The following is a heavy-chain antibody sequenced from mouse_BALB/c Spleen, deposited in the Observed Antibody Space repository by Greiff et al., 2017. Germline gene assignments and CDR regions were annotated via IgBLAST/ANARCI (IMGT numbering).Heavy chain of an antibody. CDR1: GDSITSCY. J-gene: IGHJ3*01. CDR3: ASQLGQAY. D-gene: IGHD4-1*02. Sequence: DVKLQESGPSLVKPSQTLSLTCSVTGDSITSCYWNWIRKFPGNKLEYMGYISYSGSTYYNPSLKSRISITRDTSKNQYYLQLNSVTTEDTATYYCASQLGQAYWGQGTLVTVSA. CDR2: ISYSGST. V-gene: IGHV3-8*02.